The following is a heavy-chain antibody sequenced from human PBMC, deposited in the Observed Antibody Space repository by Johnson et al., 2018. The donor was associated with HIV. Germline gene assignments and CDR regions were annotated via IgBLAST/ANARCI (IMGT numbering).Heavy chain of an antibody. Sequence: QVQLVESGGTVVRPGGSLRLSCAASGFTFSSYGMHWVRQAPGKGLEWVAFIRYAGSNNYYADSVKGRFTISRDNSKNTLYLQMNSLRVEDTAVYYCARDYDIPRDDAFDIWGQGTMVTVSS. J-gene: IGHJ3*02. CDR3: ARDYDIPRDDAFDI. CDR1: GFTFSSYG. CDR2: IRYAGSNN. D-gene: IGHD3-9*01. V-gene: IGHV3-30*02.